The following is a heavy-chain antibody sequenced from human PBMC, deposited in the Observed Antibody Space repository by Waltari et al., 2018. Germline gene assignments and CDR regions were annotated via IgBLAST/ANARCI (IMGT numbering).Heavy chain of an antibody. D-gene: IGHD3-16*01. Sequence: QVQLQESGPGLVKPSETLSLTCTVSGGSISSHYWSWIRQPPGKGLEWIGYIYYRGSTNYNPSLKSRVTISVDTSKNQFSLKLSSVTAADTAVYYCARDRWGEGLDYYYYYMDVWGKGTTVTVSS. CDR3: ARDRWGEGLDYYYYYMDV. V-gene: IGHV4-59*11. J-gene: IGHJ6*03. CDR1: GGSISSHY. CDR2: IYYRGST.